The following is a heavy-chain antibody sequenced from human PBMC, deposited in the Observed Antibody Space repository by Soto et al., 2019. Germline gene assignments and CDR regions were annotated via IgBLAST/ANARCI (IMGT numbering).Heavy chain of an antibody. CDR3: ARDRQAYGASYYFDY. CDR1: GFTFNNYG. CDR2: IWYDGSDK. D-gene: IGHD3-16*01. V-gene: IGHV3-33*01. Sequence: QVQVVESGGGVVQPGRSLRLSCAASGFTFNNYGMHWVRQAPGKGLEWVAVIWYDGSDKYYADSVKGRFTIFRDKSKNTLSLQMNSLRADDTAVYYCARDRQAYGASYYFDYWGQGTLVTVSS. J-gene: IGHJ4*02.